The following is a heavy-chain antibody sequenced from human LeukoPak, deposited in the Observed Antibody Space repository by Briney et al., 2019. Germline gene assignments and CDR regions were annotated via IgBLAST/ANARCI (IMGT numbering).Heavy chain of an antibody. CDR1: GFTFSSYW. J-gene: IGHJ3*02. CDR3: AREWGNYYDSSGYYSFNAFDI. CDR2: IKQDGSEK. D-gene: IGHD3-22*01. V-gene: IGHV3-7*01. Sequence: GGSLRLSCAASGFTFSSYWMSWVRQAPGQGLEWVANIKQDGSEKYYVDSVKGRFTISRDNAKNSLYLQMNSLRAEDTAVYYCAREWGNYYDSSGYYSFNAFDIWGQGTMVTVSS.